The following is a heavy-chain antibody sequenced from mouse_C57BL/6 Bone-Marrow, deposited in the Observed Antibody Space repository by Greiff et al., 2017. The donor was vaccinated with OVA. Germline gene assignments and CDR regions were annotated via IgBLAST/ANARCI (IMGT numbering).Heavy chain of an antibody. J-gene: IGHJ1*03. CDR1: GFSLSTFGMG. Sequence: QVTLKESGPGILQPSQTLSLTCSFSGFSLSTFGMGVGWIRQPSGKGLEWLAHIWWDDDKYYNPALKSRLTISKDTSKNQVFLKIANVDTADTATYYCARRYYYGSSLEGYWYFDVWGTGTTVTVSS. CDR3: ARRYYYGSSLEGYWYFDV. D-gene: IGHD1-1*01. CDR2: IWWDDDK. V-gene: IGHV8-8*01.